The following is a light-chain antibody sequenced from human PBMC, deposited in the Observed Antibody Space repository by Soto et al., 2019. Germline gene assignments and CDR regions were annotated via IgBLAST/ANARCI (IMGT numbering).Light chain of an antibody. V-gene: IGLV2-14*03. CDR2: DVS. Sequence: QSALTQPASVSGSPGQSITISCTGTSSDVGAYNYVSWYQHHQGKAPKLMIYDVSNRPSGVSNRFSGSKSGNTASLTISGLQAEDEADYYCNSFTTSSTLVFGGGTKVTVL. CDR1: SSDVGAYNY. CDR3: NSFTTSSTLV. J-gene: IGLJ2*01.